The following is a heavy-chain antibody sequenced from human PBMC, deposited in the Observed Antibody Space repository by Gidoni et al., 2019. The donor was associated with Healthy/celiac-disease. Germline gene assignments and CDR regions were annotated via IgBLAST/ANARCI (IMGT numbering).Heavy chain of an antibody. D-gene: IGHD6-13*01. V-gene: IGHV4-61*02. CDR1: GGPISRGSYY. CDR2: IYTRGST. CDR3: ARGGIAAAGSSSGWFDP. J-gene: IGHJ5*02. Sequence: QVQLQESGPGLVKPSQTLSLTCPVPGGPISRGSYYWSWSRPPAGKGLEWIGRIYTRGSTNYNPSLKSRVTISVDTSKNQFSLKLSSVTAADTAVYYCARGGIAAAGSSSGWFDPWGQGTLVTVSS.